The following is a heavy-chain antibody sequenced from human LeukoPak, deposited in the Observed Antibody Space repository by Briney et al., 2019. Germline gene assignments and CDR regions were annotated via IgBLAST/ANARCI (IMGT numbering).Heavy chain of an antibody. J-gene: IGHJ4*02. CDR2: IYYSGST. Sequence: WVRQAPGKGLEWIGSIYYSGSTYYNPSFKSRVTISVDTSKNQFSLKLSSVTAADTAVYYCARHGPYYFDYWGQGTLVTVSS. CDR3: ARHGPYYFDY. V-gene: IGHV4-39*01.